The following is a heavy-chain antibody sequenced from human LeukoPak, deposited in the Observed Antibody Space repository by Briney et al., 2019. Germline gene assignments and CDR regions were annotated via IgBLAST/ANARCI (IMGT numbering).Heavy chain of an antibody. CDR1: GFTFSSYW. CDR2: IKPDGSAK. V-gene: IGHV3-7*04. D-gene: IGHD6-19*01. Sequence: PGGSLRLSCAASGFTFSSYWMSWVRQAPGKGLEWVANIKPDGSAKYYVDSVKGRFTISRDNAKNSLYLQMDSLGADDTAVYYCARGSGWYSIDDWGQGTLITVSS. J-gene: IGHJ4*02. CDR3: ARGSGWYSIDD.